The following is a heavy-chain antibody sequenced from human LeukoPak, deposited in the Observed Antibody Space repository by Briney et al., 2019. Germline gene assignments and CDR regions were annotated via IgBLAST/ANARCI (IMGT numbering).Heavy chain of an antibody. V-gene: IGHV4-34*01. CDR1: GGSFSGYY. D-gene: IGHD6-19*01. Sequence: SSETLSLTCAVYGGSFSGYYWSWIRQPPGKGLEWIGEINHSGSTNYNPFLKSRVTISVDTSKNQSSLKLSSVTAADTAVYYCAGNYSSGFDYWGQGTLVTVSS. J-gene: IGHJ4*02. CDR2: INHSGST. CDR3: AGNYSSGFDY.